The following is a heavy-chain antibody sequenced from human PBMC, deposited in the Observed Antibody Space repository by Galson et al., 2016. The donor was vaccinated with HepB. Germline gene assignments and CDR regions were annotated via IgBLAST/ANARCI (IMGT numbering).Heavy chain of an antibody. CDR2: INRDGSRT. CDR1: GLTFSSDW. D-gene: IGHD6-13*01. Sequence: SLRLPCAASGLTFSSDWMYGVRQAPGKGLVWVSRINRDGSRTNYAASVKGRFTISRDNAKNTLYLQMNSLRAEDTAVYYCARDSAAAGTEWFDPWGQGTLVTVSS. V-gene: IGHV3-74*01. CDR3: ARDSAAAGTEWFDP. J-gene: IGHJ5*02.